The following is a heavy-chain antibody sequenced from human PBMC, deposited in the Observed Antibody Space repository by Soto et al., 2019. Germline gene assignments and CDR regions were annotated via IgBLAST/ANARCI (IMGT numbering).Heavy chain of an antibody. J-gene: IGHJ6*02. CDR2: IIPIFGTA. V-gene: IGHV1-69*13. CDR3: ARGFSVATIIPKYYYYYGMDV. CDR1: GGTFSSYA. Sequence: SVKGSCKASGGTFSSYAISWVRQAPGQGLEWMGGIIPIFGTANYAQKFQGRVTITADESTSTAYMELSSLRSEDTAVYYCARGFSVATIIPKYYYYYGMDVWGQGTTVTVSS. D-gene: IGHD5-12*01.